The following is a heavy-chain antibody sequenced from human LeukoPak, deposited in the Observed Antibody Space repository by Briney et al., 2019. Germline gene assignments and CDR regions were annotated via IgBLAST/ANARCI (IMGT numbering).Heavy chain of an antibody. CDR1: GFTFSSYA. Sequence: PGGSLRLSCAASGFTFSSYAMSWVRQAPGKGLEWVSAISGSGESTFYADSVKGRFTISRDNSKNSLYLQMNSLRAEDTALYYCAKDLPAVAYLHGAFDFWGQATMVTVSS. CDR3: AKDLPAVAYLHGAFDF. CDR2: ISGSGEST. J-gene: IGHJ3*01. D-gene: IGHD6-19*01. V-gene: IGHV3-23*01.